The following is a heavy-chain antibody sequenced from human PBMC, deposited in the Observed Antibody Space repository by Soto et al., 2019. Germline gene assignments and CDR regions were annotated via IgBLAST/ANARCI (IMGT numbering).Heavy chain of an antibody. J-gene: IGHJ5*02. CDR2: VHPSGST. V-gene: IGHV4-34*01. CDR3: ARGLAAAGQLYHVSFDP. CDR1: SASLGDHY. Sequence: SETLSLTCAVFSASLGDHYWAWIRQSPDKGLEWIGEVHPSGSTNYNPSLKSRVTISVDTSKNQFSLKLSSVTAADTAVYYCARGLAAAGQLYHVSFDPWGQGTLVTVSS. D-gene: IGHD6-13*01.